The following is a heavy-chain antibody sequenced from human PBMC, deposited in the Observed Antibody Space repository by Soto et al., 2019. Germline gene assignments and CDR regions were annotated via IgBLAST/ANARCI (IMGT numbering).Heavy chain of an antibody. CDR2: IKQDGSEK. Sequence: PGGSLRLSCAASGLTFSTYWMSWVRQAPGKGLEWVANIKQDGSEKYYVDSVKGRFTVSRDNAKNSLYLQMNSLRAEDTAVYYCAREGHDYGSGYNYWGQGTLVTVSS. D-gene: IGHD4-17*01. V-gene: IGHV3-7*01. J-gene: IGHJ4*02. CDR3: AREGHDYGSGYNY. CDR1: GLTFSTYW.